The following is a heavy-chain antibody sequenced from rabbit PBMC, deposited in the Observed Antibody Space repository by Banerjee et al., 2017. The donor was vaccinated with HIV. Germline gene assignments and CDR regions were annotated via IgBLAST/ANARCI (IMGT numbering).Heavy chain of an antibody. D-gene: IGHD4-1*01. CDR3: ARWLVGYVIKL. V-gene: IGHV1S47*01. CDR2: ISTGDGST. J-gene: IGHJ4*01. Sequence: QEQLVESGGGLVQPEGSLTLTCKASGFDFSSNTMCWVRQAPGKGLEWIGCISTGDGSTYYASWAKGRFTIPKTSSTTVTLQMTSLTAADTATYFCARWLVGYVIKLWGPGTLVTVS. CDR1: GFDFSSNT.